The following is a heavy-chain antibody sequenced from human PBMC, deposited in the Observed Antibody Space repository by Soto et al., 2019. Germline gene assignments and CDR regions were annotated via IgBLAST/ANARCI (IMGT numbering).Heavy chain of an antibody. D-gene: IGHD5-12*01. Sequence: GASVKVSCKASGGTFSSYAISWVRQAPGQGLEWMGGIIPIFGTANYAQKFQGRVTITADESTSTAYMELSSLRSEDTAVYYCARDRGRWLQSDDFDYWGPGTLVTVSS. CDR3: ARDRGRWLQSDDFDY. J-gene: IGHJ4*02. CDR1: GGTFSSYA. V-gene: IGHV1-69*13. CDR2: IIPIFGTA.